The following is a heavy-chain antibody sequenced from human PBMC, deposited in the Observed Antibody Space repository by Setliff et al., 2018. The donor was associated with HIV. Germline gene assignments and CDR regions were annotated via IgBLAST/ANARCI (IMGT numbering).Heavy chain of an antibody. D-gene: IGHD1-1*01. Sequence: SETLSLTCAVYGGSFSDNYWSWIRQPPGKGLEWIGEINHSGSTNFNPSLKSRVTISVDTSKNQSSLNLTSVTAADTAVYYCARPKLNVFDCWGQGTLVTVSS. V-gene: IGHV4-34*01. J-gene: IGHJ4*02. CDR2: INHSGST. CDR3: ARPKLNVFDC. CDR1: GGSFSDNY.